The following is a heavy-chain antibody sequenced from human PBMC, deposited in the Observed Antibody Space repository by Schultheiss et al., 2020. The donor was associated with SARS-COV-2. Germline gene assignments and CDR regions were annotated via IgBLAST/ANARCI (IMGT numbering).Heavy chain of an antibody. Sequence: SETLSLTCAVSGGSLSGFYWSWIRQPSGKGLEWIGEINHSGSTNYNPSLKSRVTISVDTSKNQFSLKLSSVTAADTAVYYCARVLDTSMVGLDYWGQGTLVTVSS. CDR3: ARVLDTSMVGLDY. CDR1: GGSLSGFY. D-gene: IGHD5-18*01. CDR2: INHSGST. J-gene: IGHJ4*02. V-gene: IGHV4-34*01.